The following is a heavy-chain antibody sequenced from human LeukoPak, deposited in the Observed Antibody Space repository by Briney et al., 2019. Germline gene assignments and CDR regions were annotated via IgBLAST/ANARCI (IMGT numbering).Heavy chain of an antibody. Sequence: GGSLRLSCAASGFTASNNYMMWVRQAPGKGLEWVSGISGSGGRTYYADSVKGRFTISRDNSRNTLYLQMNSLRAEDTAVYYCAKDRGPYSSSSDYFDYWGQGTLVTVSS. J-gene: IGHJ4*02. CDR1: GFTASNNY. V-gene: IGHV3-23*01. CDR2: ISGSGGRT. CDR3: AKDRGPYSSSSDYFDY. D-gene: IGHD6-6*01.